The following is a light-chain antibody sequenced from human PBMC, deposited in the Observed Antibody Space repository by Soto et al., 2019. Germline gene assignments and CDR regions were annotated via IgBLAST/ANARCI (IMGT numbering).Light chain of an antibody. V-gene: IGLV2-14*01. CDR3: SSYTTSYTQV. Sequence: QSALTQPASVSGSPGQSITISCTGTSSDVGGYNYVSWYQHHPGKVPKLMIYEVSNRPSGISNRFSGPKSGNTASLTISGLQSEDEADYYCSSYTTSYTQVFGGGTQLTVL. J-gene: IGLJ2*01. CDR2: EVS. CDR1: SSDVGGYNY.